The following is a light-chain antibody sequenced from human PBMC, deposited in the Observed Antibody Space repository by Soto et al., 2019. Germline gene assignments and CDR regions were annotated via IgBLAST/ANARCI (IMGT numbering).Light chain of an antibody. Sequence: EIVLTQSPGTLSLSPGERATLSCRASQTVSSSLAWYQQKTGQAPRLLISGASTRATGMPDRFSGSGSETDFTLTISRLEPEDFAVYYCQQYVTSPITFGQGSRLEIK. CDR1: QTVSSSL. CDR3: QQYVTSPIT. J-gene: IGKJ5*01. CDR2: GAS. V-gene: IGKV3-20*01.